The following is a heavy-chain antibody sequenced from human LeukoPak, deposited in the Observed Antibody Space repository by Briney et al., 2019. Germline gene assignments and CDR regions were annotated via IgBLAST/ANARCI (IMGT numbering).Heavy chain of an antibody. CDR2: IYYSGST. J-gene: IGHJ4*02. Sequence: SETLSLTCTVSGGSISSYYWSWIRQPPGKGLDWIGYIYYSGSTNYNPSLKSRVTISVDTSKNRFSLKLSSVTAADTAVYYCASTYAAMVTGWGFDYWGQGTLITVSP. D-gene: IGHD5-18*01. CDR1: GGSISSYY. V-gene: IGHV4-59*01. CDR3: ASTYAAMVTGWGFDY.